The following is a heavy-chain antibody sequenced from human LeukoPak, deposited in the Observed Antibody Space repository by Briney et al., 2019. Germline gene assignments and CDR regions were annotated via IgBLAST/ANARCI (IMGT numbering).Heavy chain of an antibody. V-gene: IGHV1-2*02. CDR1: GYTFTGYF. CDR2: INPNNGGT. Sequence: ASVKVSCKASGYTFTGYFLHWVRQAPGQGLEWMGWINPNNGGTDYTQKFQGRVTMTRDTSISTAYMDLSRLRSDDTAMYYCARGATTSWGADYFDFRGQGTLVTVSS. CDR3: ARGATTSWGADYFDF. J-gene: IGHJ4*02. D-gene: IGHD5-12*01.